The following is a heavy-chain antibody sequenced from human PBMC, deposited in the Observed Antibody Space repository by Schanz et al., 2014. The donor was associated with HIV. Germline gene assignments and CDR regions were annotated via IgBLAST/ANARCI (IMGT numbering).Heavy chain of an antibody. D-gene: IGHD6-19*01. CDR3: AKCRLREGSAWYVANDY. Sequence: EVEMSESGGGLVQPGGSLRLSCVASGFTFGSYAVSWVRQAPGKGLEWVSAIHPSGGNTYSADSVRGRFTISRDTSSNTVYLQMNSLRAEDTAVYYCAKCRLREGSAWYVANDYWGQGILVTVSS. CDR2: IHPSGGNT. CDR1: GFTFGSYA. V-gene: IGHV3-23*01. J-gene: IGHJ4*02.